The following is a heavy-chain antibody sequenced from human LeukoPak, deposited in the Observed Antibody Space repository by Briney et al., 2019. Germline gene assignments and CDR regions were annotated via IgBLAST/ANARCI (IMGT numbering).Heavy chain of an antibody. CDR2: IWYDGSNK. CDR1: GFTSGAKG. V-gene: IGHV3-33*01. CDR3: ARDLGRVVTTPHFDY. D-gene: IGHD3-22*01. J-gene: IGHJ4*02. Sequence: GGPWRPPLPGLGFTSGAKGRNGVGQAPGKGRRGGAVIWYDGSNKYYADSVKGRFTISRDNSKNTLYLQMNSLRAEDTAVYYCARDLGRVVTTPHFDYWGQGTLVTVSS.